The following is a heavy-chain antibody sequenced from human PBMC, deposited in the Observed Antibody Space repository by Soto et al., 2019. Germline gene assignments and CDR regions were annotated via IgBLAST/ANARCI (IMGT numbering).Heavy chain of an antibody. J-gene: IGHJ4*02. D-gene: IGHD6-13*01. Sequence: ASVKVSCKASGYTFTDYYIHWVRQAPGRGLEWMGWMNTYGGDTNYAQKFEGWVTMTRDTSINTAYLELNGLTSDDTAIYYCARDNYMAAAGTAYDYWGQGTLVTV. CDR2: MNTYGGDT. CDR1: GYTFTDYY. CDR3: ARDNYMAAAGTAYDY. V-gene: IGHV1-2*04.